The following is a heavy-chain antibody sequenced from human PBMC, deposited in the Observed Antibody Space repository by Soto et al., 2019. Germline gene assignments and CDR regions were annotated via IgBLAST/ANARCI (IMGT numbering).Heavy chain of an antibody. D-gene: IGHD1-1*01. J-gene: IGHJ6*02. CDR1: GFTFTSSA. CDR3: AAAVLPGYYYYGMDV. V-gene: IGHV1-58*02. Sequence: SVKVSCKASGFTFTSSAMQWVRQARGQRLEWIGWIVVGSGNTNYAQKFQERVTITRDMSTSTAYMELSSLRSEDTAVYYCAAAVLPGYYYYGMDVWGQGTTVTAP. CDR2: IVVGSGNT.